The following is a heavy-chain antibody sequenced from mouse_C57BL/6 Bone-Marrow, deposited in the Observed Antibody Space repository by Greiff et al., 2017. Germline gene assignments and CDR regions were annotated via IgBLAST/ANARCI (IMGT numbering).Heavy chain of an antibody. J-gene: IGHJ2*01. Sequence: QVQLQQPGAELVMPGASVQLSCKASGYTFTSYWMHWVKQRPGQGLEWIGAIDPSVSFTNFNQKFKGTSTLTVDKASSTAYMQLSSLTSEDSAVYDSEREAVDGYYTRNYFDYWGQGTTLTVSS. CDR3: EREAVDGYYTRNYFDY. CDR1: GYTFTSYW. D-gene: IGHD2-3*01. CDR2: IDPSVSFT. V-gene: IGHV1-69*01.